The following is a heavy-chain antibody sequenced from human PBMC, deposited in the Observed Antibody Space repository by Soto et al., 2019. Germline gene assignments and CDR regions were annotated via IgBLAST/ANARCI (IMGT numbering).Heavy chain of an antibody. D-gene: IGHD2-2*01. CDR3: ARDGPPMDY. J-gene: IGHJ4*02. V-gene: IGHV1-18*01. CDR1: VYTLTSYA. Sequence: ASVTVSCKASVYTLTSYASSWVRQAPGQGLEWMGWINAYNGNTNYAQKLQGRVTMTTDTSTSTAYMELRSLRSDDTAVYYCARDGPPMDYWGQGTLVTVSS. CDR2: INAYNGNT.